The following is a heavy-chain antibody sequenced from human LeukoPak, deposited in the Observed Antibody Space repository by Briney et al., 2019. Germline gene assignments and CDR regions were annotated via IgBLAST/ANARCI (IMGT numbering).Heavy chain of an antibody. CDR2: IIPIFGTA. Sequence: SVKVSCKASGGTFSSYAISWVRHAPGKVLEWMGGIIPIFGTANYAQKFQGRVTITADESTSTAYMELSSLRSEDTAVYYCARPMTTVTTMNAFDIWGQGTMVTVSS. D-gene: IGHD4-17*01. CDR3: ARPMTTVTTMNAFDI. V-gene: IGHV1-69*13. J-gene: IGHJ3*02. CDR1: GGTFSSYA.